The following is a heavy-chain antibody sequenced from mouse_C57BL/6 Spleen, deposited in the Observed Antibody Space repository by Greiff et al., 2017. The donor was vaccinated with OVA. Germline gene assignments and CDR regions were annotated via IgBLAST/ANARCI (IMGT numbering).Heavy chain of an antibody. CDR1: GYTFTSYG. Sequence: QVQLQQSGAELARPGASVKLSCKASGYTFTSYGISWVKQRTGQGLEWIGEIYPRSGNTYYNEKFKGKATLTADKSSSTAYMELSSLTSEDSAVYFCARTPITTVVATDAMDYWGQGTSVTVSS. V-gene: IGHV1-81*01. J-gene: IGHJ4*01. CDR2: IYPRSGNT. CDR3: ARTPITTVVATDAMDY. D-gene: IGHD1-1*01.